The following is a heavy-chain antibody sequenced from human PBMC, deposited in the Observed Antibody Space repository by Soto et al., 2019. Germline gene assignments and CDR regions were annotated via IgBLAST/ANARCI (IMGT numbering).Heavy chain of an antibody. CDR3: ARKDYYDSSGYRRDFDY. Sequence: QVQLVQSGAEVKKPGASVKVSCKASGYTFTSYGISWVRQAPGQGLEWMGWISAYNGNTNYAQKLQGRVTMTTDTPTSTAYMELRSLRSDDTAVYYCARKDYYDSSGYRRDFDYWGQGTLVTVSS. D-gene: IGHD3-22*01. J-gene: IGHJ4*02. CDR1: GYTFTSYG. CDR2: ISAYNGNT. V-gene: IGHV1-18*01.